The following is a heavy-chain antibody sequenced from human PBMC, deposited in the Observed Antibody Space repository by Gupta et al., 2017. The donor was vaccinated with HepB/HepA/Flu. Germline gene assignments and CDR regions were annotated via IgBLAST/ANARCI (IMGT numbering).Heavy chain of an antibody. CDR3: ARQWAVPAPWAQFDH. V-gene: IGHV4-39*01. CDR2: ISYNGVT. Sequence: QVQLQESGPGLVKPSGTLSLTCTVSGGSTSSSKYSWGWIRQPPGKGLERIGTISYNGVTFYKPFLKSRLTVSMDRSKNQFSLKLDSVTAADTAVYFCARQWAVPAPWAQFDHWGQGMLVTVSS. J-gene: IGHJ4*02. CDR1: GGSTSSSKYS. D-gene: IGHD2-2*01.